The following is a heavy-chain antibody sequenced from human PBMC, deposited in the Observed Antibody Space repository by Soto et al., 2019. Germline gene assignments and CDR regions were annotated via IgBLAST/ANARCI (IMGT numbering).Heavy chain of an antibody. CDR2: IKPDNGDT. Sequence: QLQLVQSGAEVERPGASVRVSCKAYGYPFSKYGISWIRQAPGQGLEWMGWIKPDNGDTNYAQKFQGRVTMTTDTSSNTAYMELRSRRSDDTAVYYCATSYDSGFDPWGQEPWSVSPQ. D-gene: IGHD5-12*01. J-gene: IGHJ5*02. CDR1: GYPFSKYG. V-gene: IGHV1-18*04. CDR3: ATSYDSGFDP.